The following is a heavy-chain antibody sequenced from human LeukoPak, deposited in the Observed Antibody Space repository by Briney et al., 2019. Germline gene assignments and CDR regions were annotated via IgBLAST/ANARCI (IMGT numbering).Heavy chain of an antibody. CDR1: GFTFSSYG. J-gene: IGHJ4*02. CDR2: ISYDGSNK. D-gene: IGHD2-2*01. CDR3: AKDLEYCSSTSCYSPKYITDY. V-gene: IGHV3-30*18. Sequence: GRSLRLSCAASGFTFSSYGMHWVRQAPGKGLEWVAVISYDGSNKYYADSVKGRFTISRDNSKNTLYLQMNSLRAEDTAVYYCAKDLEYCSSTSCYSPKYITDYWGQGTLVTVSS.